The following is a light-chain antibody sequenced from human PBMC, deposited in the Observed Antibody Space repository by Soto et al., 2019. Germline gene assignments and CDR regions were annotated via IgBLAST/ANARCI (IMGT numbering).Light chain of an antibody. Sequence: QSVLTQPASVSGSPGQSITISCTGTSSDVGGYDYVSWYQQHPGKAPKLMIYDVTSRPSGVSHRFSGSKSGSTASLTISGLQPEDEADYYCSSYSRGITHVMFGGGTQLTVL. CDR1: SSDVGGYDY. CDR2: DVT. V-gene: IGLV2-14*01. CDR3: SSYSRGITHVM. J-gene: IGLJ3*02.